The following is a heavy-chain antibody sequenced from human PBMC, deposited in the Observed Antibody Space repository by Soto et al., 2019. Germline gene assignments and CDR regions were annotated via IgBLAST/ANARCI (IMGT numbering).Heavy chain of an antibody. CDR2: ISAHHGNT. D-gene: IGHD1-1*01. CDR1: GYAFTTYG. J-gene: IGHJ4*02. CDR3: ARGRYGDY. Sequence: QVHLVQSGAEVKKPGASVKVSCKGSGYAFTTYGITWVRQAPGQGLEWMGWISAHHGNTNYAQKPQGRVTGTRDTSTSTAYMELRSLRSDDTAVYYCARGRYGDYWGQGALVTVSS. V-gene: IGHV1-18*01.